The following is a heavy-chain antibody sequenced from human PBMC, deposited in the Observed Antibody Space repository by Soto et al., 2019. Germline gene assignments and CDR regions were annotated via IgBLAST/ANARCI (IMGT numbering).Heavy chain of an antibody. CDR1: GGTFSTSA. CDR2: IMPVFPTP. Sequence: QVQLVQSGAEVKKPGSSVKVSCKASGGTFSTSAISWVRQAPGQGLEWVGGIMPVFPTPDYAQNFQGRVTITADESTTTAYLELTSLRGDDTAVYYCARDKDRQQLGRNYYYILDVWGQGTAITVSS. V-gene: IGHV1-69*12. D-gene: IGHD3-3*02. CDR3: ARDKDRQQLGRNYYYILDV. J-gene: IGHJ6*01.